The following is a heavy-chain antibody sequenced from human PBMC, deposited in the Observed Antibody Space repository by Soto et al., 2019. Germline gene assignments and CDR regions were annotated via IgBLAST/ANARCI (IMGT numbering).Heavy chain of an antibody. Sequence: SETLSLTCTVSGGSISSSSYYWGWIRQPPGKGLEWIGSIYYSGSTYYNPSLKSRVTISVDTSKNQFSLRLSSVTAADTAVYYCAADSRGPMAPHFDYWGQGALVTVSS. CDR1: GGSISSSSYY. CDR3: AADSRGPMAPHFDY. CDR2: IYYSGST. J-gene: IGHJ4*02. D-gene: IGHD3-10*01. V-gene: IGHV4-39*01.